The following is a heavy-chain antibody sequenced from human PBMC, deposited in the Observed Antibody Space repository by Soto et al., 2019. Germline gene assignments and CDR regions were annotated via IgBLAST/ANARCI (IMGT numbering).Heavy chain of an antibody. J-gene: IGHJ4*02. Sequence: GASVKVSCKASGYTFTSYYMHWVRQAPGQGLEWMGIINPSGGSTSYAQKFQGRVTMTRDTSTSTVYMELSSLRSEDTAVYYCAXETDYDYVWGSYRPLGYWGPGTLVTVSS. CDR3: AXETDYDYVWGSYRPLGY. V-gene: IGHV1-46*01. CDR2: INPSGGST. CDR1: GYTFTSYY. D-gene: IGHD3-16*02.